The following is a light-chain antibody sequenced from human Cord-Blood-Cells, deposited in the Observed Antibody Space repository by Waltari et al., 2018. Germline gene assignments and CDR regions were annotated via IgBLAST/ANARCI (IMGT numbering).Light chain of an antibody. CDR2: DVS. J-gene: IGLJ1*01. V-gene: IGLV2-11*01. CDR1: SSDVGGYNY. Sequence: QSPLTQPRSVSGSPGQSVTISCPGTSSDVGGYNYVSWYQQHPGKAPKLMIYDVSKRPSGVPDRFSGSKSGNTASLTISGLQAEDEADYYCCSYAGSFYVFGTGTKVTVL. CDR3: CSYAGSFYV.